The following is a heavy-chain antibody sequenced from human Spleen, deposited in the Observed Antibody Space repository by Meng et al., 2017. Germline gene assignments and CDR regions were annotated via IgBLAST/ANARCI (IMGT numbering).Heavy chain of an antibody. J-gene: IGHJ4*02. V-gene: IGHV1-2*02. CDR3: ARDQELLSGNDY. Sequence: ASVKVSCKASGYSFTSYSIHWVRQAPGQGLEWMGWINPNSGGTNYAQKFQGRVTMTRDTSISTAYMELSRLRSDDTAVYYCARDQELLSGNDYWGQGTLVTVSS. D-gene: IGHD1-26*01. CDR2: INPNSGGT. CDR1: GYSFTSYS.